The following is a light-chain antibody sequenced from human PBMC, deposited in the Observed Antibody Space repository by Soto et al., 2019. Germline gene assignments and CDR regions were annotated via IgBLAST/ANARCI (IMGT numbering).Light chain of an antibody. Sequence: DVQMTQSPSTLSASVGDRVTITCRASQSITSWLAWYQQKPGKAPKLLIYWASTRESGVPERFSGSGTGTDFTLTISSLQAEDVAVYYCQQYYSAPRLLTFGGGTKVEIK. CDR2: WAS. J-gene: IGKJ4*01. CDR3: QQYYSAPRLLT. V-gene: IGKV1-5*03. CDR1: QSITSW.